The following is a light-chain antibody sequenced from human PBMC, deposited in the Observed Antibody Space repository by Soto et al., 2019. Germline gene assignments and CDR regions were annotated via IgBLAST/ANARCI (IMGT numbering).Light chain of an antibody. CDR1: QSISYW. J-gene: IGKJ1*01. CDR3: QHYNSYST. CDR2: KAS. V-gene: IGKV1-5*03. Sequence: DIQMTQSPSTLSASVGDRVTITCRASQSISYWLAWYQQKPGKAPNLLIYKASSLESGVPSRFSGSGSGTEFTLTISSLQPDDFVTYYCQHYNSYSTFGQGTKVEIK.